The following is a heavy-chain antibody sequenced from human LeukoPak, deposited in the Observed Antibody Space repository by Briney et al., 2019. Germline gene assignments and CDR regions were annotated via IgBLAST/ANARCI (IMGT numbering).Heavy chain of an antibody. CDR2: IFYSGST. Sequence: SETLSLTCTVSGGSVSSGSYYWSWIRQPPGKGLEWIVYIFYSGSTNYNPSLKSRVTISVDTSKNQFSLKLSSVTAADTAVYYCALTPRYSSSWYGFRDYWGQGTLVTVSS. CDR1: GGSVSSGSYY. D-gene: IGHD6-13*01. J-gene: IGHJ4*02. V-gene: IGHV4-61*01. CDR3: ALTPRYSSSWYGFRDY.